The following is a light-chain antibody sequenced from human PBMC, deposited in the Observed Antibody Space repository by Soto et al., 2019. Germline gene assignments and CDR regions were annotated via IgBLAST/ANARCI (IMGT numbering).Light chain of an antibody. J-gene: IGKJ4*01. Sequence: DIQMTQSPSSLSASVGDRGTITCRASQRNSSYLNWYQQKPGKAPKLLIYAASSLQIGVPSRFSGSGSGTEFTLTISRLQPEEFATYYCQQSYSTLPTFGGGTKVEIK. V-gene: IGKV1-39*01. CDR2: AAS. CDR3: QQSYSTLPT. CDR1: QRNSSY.